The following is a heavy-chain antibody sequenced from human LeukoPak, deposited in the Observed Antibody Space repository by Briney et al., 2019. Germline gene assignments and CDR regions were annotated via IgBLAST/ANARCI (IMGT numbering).Heavy chain of an antibody. CDR1: GFIISGSS. J-gene: IGHJ4*02. V-gene: IGHV3-30*02. Sequence: GGSLRLSCAASGFIISGSSMHWVRQAPGKGLEWVSFIRFDATNKYYADSVKGRFTISRDNSNNTLYLQLNNVRTEDTATYFCAKEQYPGYFDYWGQGTLVTVSS. CDR3: AKEQYPGYFDY. CDR2: IRFDATNK. D-gene: IGHD1-14*01.